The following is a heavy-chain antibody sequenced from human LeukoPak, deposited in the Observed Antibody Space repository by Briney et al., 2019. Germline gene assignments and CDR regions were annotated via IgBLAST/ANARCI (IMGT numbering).Heavy chain of an antibody. D-gene: IGHD3-10*01. Sequence: GGSLRLSCAASGFTFSSYAMSWVRQAPGKGREWVSSITISRATTYYADSVKGRLTISRDNSKTTLYLQMNSLRAEDTAVYYCATYGSGSYYRKAFDYWGQGTLVTVSS. V-gene: IGHV3-23*01. J-gene: IGHJ4*02. CDR2: ITISRATT. CDR1: GFTFSSYA. CDR3: ATYGSGSYYRKAFDY.